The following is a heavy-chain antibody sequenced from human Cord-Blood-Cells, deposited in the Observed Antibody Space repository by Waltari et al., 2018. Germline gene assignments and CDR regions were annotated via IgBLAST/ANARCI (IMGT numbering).Heavy chain of an antibody. J-gene: IGHJ4*02. CDR3: ARGNDYSNYYYFDY. V-gene: IGHV4-38-2*01. D-gene: IGHD4-4*01. Sequence: QVQLQESGPGLVKPSETLYLTCAVSGYSISSGYYWGWIRQPPGKGLEWIGSIYHSGGTCYDPSIKSRVTISVDTSKNQFSLKLSSVTAADTAVYYCARGNDYSNYYYFDYWGQGTLVTVSS. CDR1: GYSISSGYY. CDR2: IYHSGGT.